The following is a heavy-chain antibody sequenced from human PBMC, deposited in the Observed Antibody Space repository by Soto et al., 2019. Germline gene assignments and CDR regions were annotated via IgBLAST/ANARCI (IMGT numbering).Heavy chain of an antibody. J-gene: IGHJ4*02. CDR3: ARGGNYYDFWSGYTAPDY. Sequence: GASVKVSCKASGCTFSSYAISWVRQAPGQGLEWMGGIIPIFGTANYAQKFQGRVTITADESTSTAYMELNRLKTDDTAVYYCARGGNYYDFWSGYTAPDYWGQGTLVTVSS. CDR2: IIPIFGTA. V-gene: IGHV1-69*13. CDR1: GCTFSSYA. D-gene: IGHD3-3*01.